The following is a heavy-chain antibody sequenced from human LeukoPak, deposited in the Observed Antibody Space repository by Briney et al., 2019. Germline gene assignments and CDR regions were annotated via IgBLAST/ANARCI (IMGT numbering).Heavy chain of an antibody. J-gene: IGHJ2*01. V-gene: IGHV3-7*03. D-gene: IGHD1-7*01. CDR2: IKQDGSAK. CDR1: GFALSNHW. Sequence: GGSLRLSCTVSGFALSNHWMNWVRQAPGKGLEWVANIKQDGSAKYCVDSVKGRFTISRDNTKNSLYLQMNSLRAEDTALYYCARDAGRTLDLWGRGTLVTVSS. CDR3: ARDAGRTLDL.